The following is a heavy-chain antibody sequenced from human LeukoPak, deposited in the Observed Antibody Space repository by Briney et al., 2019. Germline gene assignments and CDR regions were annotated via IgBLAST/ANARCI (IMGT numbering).Heavy chain of an antibody. Sequence: ASVKVSCKASGYTFINYGLSWMRQAPGQGLEWMGWISGYNGKTKYAQRLQGRVTMTTDTSTSTAYMELRSLRSDDTAVYYCARDIEPNYGDCYLDYWGQGTLVTVSS. D-gene: IGHD4-17*01. J-gene: IGHJ4*02. CDR3: ARDIEPNYGDCYLDY. CDR1: GYTFINYG. V-gene: IGHV1-18*01. CDR2: ISGYNGKT.